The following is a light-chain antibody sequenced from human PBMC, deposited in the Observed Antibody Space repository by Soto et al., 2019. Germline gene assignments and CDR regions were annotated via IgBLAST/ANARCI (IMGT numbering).Light chain of an antibody. CDR1: ERLVYSDGIAY. V-gene: IGKV2-30*01. Sequence: RCNERLVYSDGIAYFSWFQQRPGRSPRRLIYKVSNRDSGVPARFSGSGSGSHFALICSSVDPADARVYSFMLPTHRLITFPQGTRLEIK. CDR3: MLPTHRLIT. CDR2: KVS. J-gene: IGKJ5*01.